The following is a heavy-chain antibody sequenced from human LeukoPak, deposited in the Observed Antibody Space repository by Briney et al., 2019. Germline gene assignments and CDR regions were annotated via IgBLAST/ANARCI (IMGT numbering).Heavy chain of an antibody. CDR2: ISRNGGST. J-gene: IGHJ6*03. V-gene: IGHV3-64*01. Sequence: LSGGSLRLSCAASGFTFSSYAMHWVRQAPGKGLEYVSAISRNGGSTYYANSVKGRFTISRDNSKNTLYLQMGILRAEDRAVYYCARVYIVQQWPRDYYYMDVWGKGTTVTVSS. CDR3: ARVYIVQQWPRDYYYMDV. D-gene: IGHD6-19*01. CDR1: GFTFSSYA.